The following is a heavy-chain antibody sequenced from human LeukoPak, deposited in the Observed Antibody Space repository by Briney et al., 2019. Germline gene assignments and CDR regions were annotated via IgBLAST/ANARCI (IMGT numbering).Heavy chain of an antibody. CDR1: GYTFNGYY. V-gene: IGHV1-2*02. J-gene: IGHJ3*02. CDR2: INPNSGGT. Sequence: ASVKVSCRASGYTFNGYYKHWVRQAPGQGLEWMGWINPNSGGTNYAQKLQGRVTMTTDTSTSTAYMKLRSLRSDDTAVYYCARIWSITIFVGHQRAGKAFDIWGQGTMVTVSS. D-gene: IGHD3-3*01. CDR3: ARIWSITIFVGHQRAGKAFDI.